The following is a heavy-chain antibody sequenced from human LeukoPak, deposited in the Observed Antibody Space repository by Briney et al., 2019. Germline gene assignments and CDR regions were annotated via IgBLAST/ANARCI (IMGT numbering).Heavy chain of an antibody. CDR2: VSYRGST. J-gene: IGHJ4*02. V-gene: IGHV4-61*08. Sequence: SETLSLTCTVSGGSISSGGYYWSWIRQHPGKGLEWIGCVSYRGSTNYNPSLESRVTISLDTSKNQFALKLSSVTAADTAVYYCARVRGLGVITPYLDYWGQGTLVTVSS. CDR1: GGSISSGGYY. D-gene: IGHD3-16*02. CDR3: ARVRGLGVITPYLDY.